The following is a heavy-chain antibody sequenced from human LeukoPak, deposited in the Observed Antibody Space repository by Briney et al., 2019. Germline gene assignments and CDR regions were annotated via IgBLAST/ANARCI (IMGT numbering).Heavy chain of an antibody. V-gene: IGHV3-23*01. CDR3: AKIERGGTCFDS. D-gene: IGHD3-16*01. J-gene: IGHJ5*01. CDR1: GFNFSTSA. CDR2: ISVGGDNI. Sequence: PGGSLRLSCAASGFNFSTSAMTWVRQAPGKRLEWVSSISVGGDNIYYADSVKGRFTTSRDNFHSTLSLQMNSLRGEDTAIYFCAKIERGGTCFDSWGQGTLVTVSS.